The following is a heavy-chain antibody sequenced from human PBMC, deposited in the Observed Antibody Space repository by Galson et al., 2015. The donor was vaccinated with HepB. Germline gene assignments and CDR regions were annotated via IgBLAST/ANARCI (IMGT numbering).Heavy chain of an antibody. CDR3: ARGDRSGWFCDF. J-gene: IGHJ4*02. CDR1: GYNFNSFH. CDR2: IHSSAGTT. Sequence: SVKVSCKASGYNFNSFHMHWVRQAPGQGLEWMGVIHSSAGTTTYAQRFQGRVTMTSDTSTSTVYMDLSSLRSEDTAVYYCARGDRSGWFCDFWGQGTLVTVSS. V-gene: IGHV1-46*02. D-gene: IGHD6-19*01.